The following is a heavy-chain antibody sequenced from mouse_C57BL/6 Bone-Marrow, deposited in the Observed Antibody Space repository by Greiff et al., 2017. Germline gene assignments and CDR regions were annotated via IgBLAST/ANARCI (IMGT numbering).Heavy chain of an antibody. CDR3: ASYYSNLFYYFDY. V-gene: IGHV1-81*01. J-gene: IGHJ2*01. D-gene: IGHD2-5*01. Sequence: VQLQQSGAELARPGASVKLSCKASGYTFTSYGISWVKQRTGQGLEWIGEIYPRSGNTYYNEKFKGKATLTADISSSTAYMELRSLTSEDSAVYFCASYYSNLFYYFDYWGQGTTLTVSS. CDR1: GYTFTSYG. CDR2: IYPRSGNT.